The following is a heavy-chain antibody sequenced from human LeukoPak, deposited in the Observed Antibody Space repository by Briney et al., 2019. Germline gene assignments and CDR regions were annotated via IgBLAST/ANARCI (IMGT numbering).Heavy chain of an antibody. D-gene: IGHD4-17*01. J-gene: IGHJ4*02. CDR1: GGSISSSY. CDR2: IYYSGST. V-gene: IGHV4-59*01. Sequence: SETLSLTCTVSGGSISSSYWSWIRQPPGKGLEWIGYIYYSGSTNYNPSPKSRVTISVDTSKNQFSLRLSSVTAADTAIYYCARGIESYGDYGYWGQGILVTVSS. CDR3: ARGIESYGDYGY.